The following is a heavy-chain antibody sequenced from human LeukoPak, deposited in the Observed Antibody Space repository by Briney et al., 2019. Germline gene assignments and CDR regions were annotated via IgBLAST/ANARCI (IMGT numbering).Heavy chain of an antibody. D-gene: IGHD2-21*02. CDR3: ARAARLAFDI. V-gene: IGHV4-34*01. CDR1: GGSFGGYY. Sequence: MASETLSLTCAVYGGSFGGYYWSWIRQPPGKGLEWIGEINHSGSTNYNPSLKSRVTISVDTSKNQFSLKLSSVTAADTAVYYCARAARLAFDIWGQGTMVTVSS. CDR2: INHSGST. J-gene: IGHJ3*02.